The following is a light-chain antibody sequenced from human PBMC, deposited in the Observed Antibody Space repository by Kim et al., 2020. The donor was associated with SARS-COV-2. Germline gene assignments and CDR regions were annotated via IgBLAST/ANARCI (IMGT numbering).Light chain of an antibody. J-gene: IGLJ2*01. V-gene: IGLV2-14*04. CDR3: SSYTSSSTVV. CDR1: SSDVGRSNP. Sequence: PLSCPGTSSDVGRSNPVSWVQQHPSTAPKLILYDVSKRPLGVSNRFSGSKSGNTVSLAISGLPAEDEADYYCSSYTSSSTVVFGGGTKLTVL. CDR2: DVS.